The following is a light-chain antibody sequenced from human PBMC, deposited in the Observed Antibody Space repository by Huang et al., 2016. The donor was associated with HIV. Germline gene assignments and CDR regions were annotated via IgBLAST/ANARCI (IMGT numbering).Light chain of an antibody. CDR2: AAS. CDR3: QQADSFPWT. J-gene: IGKJ1*01. CDR1: QDINNW. Sequence: DIQMTQSPFSVSASVGDRVTITCRASQDINNWLVWYQQKPGKAPKLLIYAASSSLGGVPSRFSGGGSGTDFTLTIDSLQPEDFATYYCQQADSFPWTFGQGTKVEI. V-gene: IGKV1-12*01.